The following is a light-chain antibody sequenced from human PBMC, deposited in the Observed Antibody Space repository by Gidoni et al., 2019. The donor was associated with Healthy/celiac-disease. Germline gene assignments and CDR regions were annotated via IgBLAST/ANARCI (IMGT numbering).Light chain of an antibody. V-gene: IGLV1-44*01. CDR3: AAWDDILNGRV. CDR1: SSTIGSNT. CDR2: SNN. J-gene: IGLJ3*02. Sequence: QSVLTQPPSASGTPGQMVTISCSGSSSTIGSNTVNWYQQLPGTAPKLLIYSNNQRPSGVPDLFSGSNSGTSASLAISGLQSEDEADYYCAAWDDILNGRVFGGGTKLTVL.